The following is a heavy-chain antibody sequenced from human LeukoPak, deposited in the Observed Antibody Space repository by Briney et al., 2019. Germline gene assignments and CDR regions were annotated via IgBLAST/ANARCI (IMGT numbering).Heavy chain of an antibody. J-gene: IGHJ3*02. CDR1: GFTFNSYA. CDR2: ISGSGAYT. Sequence: GGSLRLSCAVSGFTFNSYAMNWVRQAPGKGLEWVSVISGSGAYTDYADSVKGRFTISRDNSRDTLYLQMNCLRAEDTAVYYCAKDHCSSSSCYADAFDIWGQGTMVTVSS. D-gene: IGHD2-2*01. CDR3: AKDHCSSSSCYADAFDI. V-gene: IGHV3-23*01.